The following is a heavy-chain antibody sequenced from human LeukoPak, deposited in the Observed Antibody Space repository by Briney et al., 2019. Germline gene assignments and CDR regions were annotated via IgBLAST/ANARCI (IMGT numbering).Heavy chain of an antibody. V-gene: IGHV1-18*01. CDR3: ARGFLIAAAADVQFDY. J-gene: IGHJ4*02. D-gene: IGHD6-13*01. CDR2: ISAQHGQT. Sequence: GASVKVSCKTSGYSENFYGITWVRQVAGQGLEWMGWISAQHGQTEYAPNSQDRVTMTTDTYTNTAYMELRSLRSDDTAVYYCARGFLIAAAADVQFDYWGQGTLVTVSS. CDR1: GYSENFYG.